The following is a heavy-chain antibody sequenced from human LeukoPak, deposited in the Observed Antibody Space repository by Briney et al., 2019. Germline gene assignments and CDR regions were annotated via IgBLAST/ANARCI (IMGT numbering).Heavy chain of an antibody. CDR1: GGSLSSGSYY. CDR2: IYYSGTT. J-gene: IGHJ4*02. CDR3: ARITSAFCDQ. Sequence: SETLSLTCTVSGGSLSSGSYYWGWIRQPPGKGLEWIGSIYYSGTTYYNPSLKSRVTISLDTSKNQFSLKLSSVTAADTAVYYCARITSAFCDQWGQGILVTVSS. V-gene: IGHV4-39*07. D-gene: IGHD3-10*01.